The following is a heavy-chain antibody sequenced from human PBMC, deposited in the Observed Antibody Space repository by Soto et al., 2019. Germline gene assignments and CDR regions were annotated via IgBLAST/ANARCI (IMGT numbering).Heavy chain of an antibody. D-gene: IGHD2-15*01. CDR3: ARARAVLGATAQAPTHGALEV. J-gene: IGHJ6*02. CDR2: IAYSGGT. CDR1: GDSSSSGTYY. Sequence: QVQLQESGPGLVAPSQTLALTCTVSGDSSSSGTYYWSRIRQHPLKGLEWIGYIAYSGGTYYNPYVWSRIAISMDKSKKQISLKMNSATAADTAVYYCARARAVLGATAQAPTHGALEVWGRGTTVTVSS. V-gene: IGHV4-31*03.